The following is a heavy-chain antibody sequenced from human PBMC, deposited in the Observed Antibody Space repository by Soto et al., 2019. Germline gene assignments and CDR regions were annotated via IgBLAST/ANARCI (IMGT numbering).Heavy chain of an antibody. CDR3: ARDQHQTSSSWPYYYYYGMDV. CDR1: GFTFSSYS. Sequence: PGGSLRLSCAASGFTFSSYSMDWVRQAPGKGLEWVSSISSSSSYIYYADSVKGRFTISRDNAKNSLYLQMNSLRAEDTAVYYCARDQHQTSSSWPYYYYYGMDVWGQGTTVTVSS. V-gene: IGHV3-21*01. CDR2: ISSSSSYI. J-gene: IGHJ6*02. D-gene: IGHD6-13*01.